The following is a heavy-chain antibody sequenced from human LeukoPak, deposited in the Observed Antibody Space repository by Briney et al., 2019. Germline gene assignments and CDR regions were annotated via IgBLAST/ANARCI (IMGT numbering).Heavy chain of an antibody. Sequence: GASLKISCQGSGYSFTSYWIGWVRQLPGKGLEWMGIIYPGDSDTRYSPSFQGQVTISADKSISTAYLQWSSLKASDTAMYYCARNWGYYYDSSGYLHFDYWGQGTLVTVSS. CDR2: IYPGDSDT. CDR1: GYSFTSYW. CDR3: ARNWGYYYDSSGYLHFDY. J-gene: IGHJ4*02. D-gene: IGHD3-22*01. V-gene: IGHV5-51*01.